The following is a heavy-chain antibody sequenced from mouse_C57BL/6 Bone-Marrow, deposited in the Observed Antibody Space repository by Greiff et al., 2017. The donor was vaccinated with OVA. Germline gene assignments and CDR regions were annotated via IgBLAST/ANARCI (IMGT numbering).Heavy chain of an antibody. Sequence: EVKLVESGGGLVQPGGSLKLSCAASGFTFSDYYMYWVRQTPEKRLEWVAYISNGGGSTYYPDTVKGRFTITRDNAKNTLYLQMSRLKSEDTAMYNCARQDYSKAYWGQGTLVTVSA. V-gene: IGHV5-12*01. D-gene: IGHD2-5*01. CDR2: ISNGGGST. CDR1: GFTFSDYY. J-gene: IGHJ3*01. CDR3: ARQDYSKAY.